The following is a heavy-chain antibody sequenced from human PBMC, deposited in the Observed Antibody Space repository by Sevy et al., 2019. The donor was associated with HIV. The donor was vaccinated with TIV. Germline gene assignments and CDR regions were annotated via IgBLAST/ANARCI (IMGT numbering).Heavy chain of an antibody. CDR2: ISGSRGST. D-gene: IGHD2-2*01. J-gene: IGHJ3*02. CDR3: ANVARIVVVPAVRGAFDI. CDR1: GFTFSSYA. V-gene: IGHV3-23*01. Sequence: GGSLRLSCAASGFTFSSYAMSRVRQAPRKGLEWVSAISGSRGSTYYADSVKGRFTISRDNSKNTLYLQMNSLRAEDTAVYSCANVARIVVVPAVRGAFDIWGQGTMVTVSS.